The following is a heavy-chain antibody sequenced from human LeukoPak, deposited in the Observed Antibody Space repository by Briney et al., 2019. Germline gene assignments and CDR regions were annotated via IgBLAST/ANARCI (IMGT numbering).Heavy chain of an antibody. CDR3: ARRFWYAFDI. V-gene: IGHV3-23*01. Sequence: PGGSLRLSCAASGFTFSTYVMSWVRQAPGKGLEWVSVISGSGGSTNYADSVKGRFTISRDNAKNSLYLQMTSLRAEDTAVYYCARRFWYAFDIWGQGTMVTVSS. J-gene: IGHJ3*02. CDR2: ISGSGGST. D-gene: IGHD3-3*01. CDR1: GFTFSTYV.